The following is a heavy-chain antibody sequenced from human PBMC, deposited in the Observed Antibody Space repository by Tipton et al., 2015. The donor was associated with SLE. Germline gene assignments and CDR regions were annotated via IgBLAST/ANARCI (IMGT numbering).Heavy chain of an antibody. CDR1: GGSFSGYY. CDR2: INHSGST. V-gene: IGHV4-34*01. J-gene: IGHJ4*02. D-gene: IGHD4-17*01. Sequence: TLSLTCAVYGGSFSGYYWSWIRQPPGKGLEWIGEINHSGSTNYNPSLKSRVTISVDTSKNQFSLKLSSVTAADTAVYYCARLTPDYGAGVDYWGQGTLVTVSS. CDR3: ARLTPDYGAGVDY.